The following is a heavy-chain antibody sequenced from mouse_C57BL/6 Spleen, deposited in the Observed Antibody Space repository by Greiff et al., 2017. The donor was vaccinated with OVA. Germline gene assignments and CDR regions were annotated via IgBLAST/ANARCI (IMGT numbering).Heavy chain of an antibody. CDR2: IYPGDGDT. V-gene: IGHV1-82*01. CDR1: GYAFSSSW. D-gene: IGHD1-1*01. CDR3: ARRPNYYGSSYYYFDY. J-gene: IGHJ2*01. Sequence: QVQLQQSGPELVKPGASVKISCKASGYAFSSSWMNWVKQRPGKGLEWIGRIYPGDGDTNYNGKFKGKATLTADKSSSTAYMQLSSLTSEDSAVYFCARRPNYYGSSYYYFDYWGQGTTLTVSS.